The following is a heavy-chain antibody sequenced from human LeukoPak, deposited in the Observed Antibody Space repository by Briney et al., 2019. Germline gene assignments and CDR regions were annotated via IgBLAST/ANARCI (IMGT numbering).Heavy chain of an antibody. CDR2: IYYSGST. Sequence: PSETLSLTCTASGGSISSSSYYWGWIRQPPGKGLEWIGSIYYSGSTYYNPSLKSRVTISVDTSKNQFSLKLSSVTAADTAVYYCASRPVVPAATYNWFDPWGQGTLVTVSS. CDR1: GGSISSSSYY. J-gene: IGHJ5*02. CDR3: ASRPVVPAATYNWFDP. V-gene: IGHV4-39*01. D-gene: IGHD2-2*01.